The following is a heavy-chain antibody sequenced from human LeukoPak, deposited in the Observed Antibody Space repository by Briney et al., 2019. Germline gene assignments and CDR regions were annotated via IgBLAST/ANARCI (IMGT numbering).Heavy chain of an antibody. CDR3: TTDFELNSGWYGQPLDY. J-gene: IGHJ4*02. V-gene: IGHV3-15*01. D-gene: IGHD6-19*01. Sequence: PGGSLRLSCAASGFTFSNAWMSWVRQAPGKGLEWVGRIKSKTDGGTTDYAAPVKGRFTISRDDSKNTLYLQMNSLKTEDTPVYYCTTDFELNSGWYGQPLDYWGQGTLVTVSS. CDR1: GFTFSNAW. CDR2: IKSKTDGGTT.